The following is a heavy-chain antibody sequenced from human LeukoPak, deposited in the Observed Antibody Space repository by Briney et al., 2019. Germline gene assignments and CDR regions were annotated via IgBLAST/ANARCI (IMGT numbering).Heavy chain of an antibody. V-gene: IGHV4-59*01. Sequence: PSQTLSLTCTVSGGSISSYYWSWIRQPPGKGLEWIGYTHYSGSTNYNPSLKSRVTISVATPKNQLTLKLSSVTAAAPAVNNVARATRDGYNYWFDPWGQGTLVTVSS. J-gene: IGHJ5*02. CDR2: THYSGST. D-gene: IGHD5-24*01. CDR3: ARATRDGYNYWFDP. CDR1: GGSISSYY.